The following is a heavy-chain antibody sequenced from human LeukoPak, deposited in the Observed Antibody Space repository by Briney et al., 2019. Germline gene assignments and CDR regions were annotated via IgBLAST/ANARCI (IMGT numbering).Heavy chain of an antibody. Sequence: PSRTLSLTCAVSGGSISSSNWWSWVRQPPGKGLEWIGAIYHSGSTNYNPSLKNRVTISVDTCNNQFSLKLSSVTAADTDVYYCARTTEAHSWRTRYYDYYMDVWGKGTKVNGSS. CDR2: IYHSGST. V-gene: IGHV4-4*02. J-gene: IGHJ6*03. CDR3: ARTTEAHSWRTRYYDYYMDV. D-gene: IGHD6-13*01. CDR1: GGSISSSNW.